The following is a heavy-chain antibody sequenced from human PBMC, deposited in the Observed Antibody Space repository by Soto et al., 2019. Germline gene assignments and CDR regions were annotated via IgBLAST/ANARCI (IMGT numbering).Heavy chain of an antibody. Sequence: EVQLVESGGGLVQPGGSLRLSCAASGFTFRSYSMKWVRQAPGKGLEWASYISSSSNTIYDADSVKGRFTISRDNAKNSLYLQMNSLRAEDTAVYYCVRDAPPDDYWGQGTLVTVSS. CDR3: VRDAPPDDY. CDR1: GFTFRSYS. V-gene: IGHV3-48*01. J-gene: IGHJ4*02. CDR2: ISSSSNTI.